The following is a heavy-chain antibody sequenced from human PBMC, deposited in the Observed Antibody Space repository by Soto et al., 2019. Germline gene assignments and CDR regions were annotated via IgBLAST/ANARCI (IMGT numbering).Heavy chain of an antibody. CDR1: GFTFSNYA. V-gene: IGHV3-23*01. CDR3: AKVPVGATGRFDY. CDR2: ISGSGGST. Sequence: QPGGSLRLSCAGSGFTFSNYAMSWVRQAPGKGLAWVSAISGSGGSTYYADSVKGRFTISRDNSKNTLYLQMNSLRAEDTALYYCAKVPVGATGRFDYRGQGTLVTVSS. J-gene: IGHJ4*02. D-gene: IGHD1-26*01.